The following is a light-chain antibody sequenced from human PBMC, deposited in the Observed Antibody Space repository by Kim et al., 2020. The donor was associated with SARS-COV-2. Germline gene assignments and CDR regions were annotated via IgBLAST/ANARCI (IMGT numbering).Light chain of an antibody. CDR3: QQYGSSPRT. V-gene: IGKV3-20*01. CDR2: GAS. J-gene: IGKJ1*01. Sequence: PPGERASLACRASQSVARRSLAWYQQTPGQAPRLVIDGASSRATGTPQRFSGDGSGADFTLTISRLQPEDFAVYYCQQYGSSPRTFGQGTKVDIK. CDR1: QSVARRS.